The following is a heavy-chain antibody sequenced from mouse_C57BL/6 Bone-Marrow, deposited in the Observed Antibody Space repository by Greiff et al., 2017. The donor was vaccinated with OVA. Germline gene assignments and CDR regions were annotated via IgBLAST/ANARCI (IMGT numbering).Heavy chain of an antibody. CDR3: ARIYYDYGYFDY. CDR1: GYTFTSYG. CDR2: IYPRSGNT. V-gene: IGHV1-81*01. Sequence: QVQLKQSGAELARPGASVKLSCKASGYTFTSYGISWVKQRTGQGLEWIGEIYPRSGNTYYNEKFKGKATLTADKSSSTAYMELRSLTSEDSAVYFCARIYYDYGYFDYWGQGTTLTVSS. J-gene: IGHJ2*01. D-gene: IGHD2-4*01.